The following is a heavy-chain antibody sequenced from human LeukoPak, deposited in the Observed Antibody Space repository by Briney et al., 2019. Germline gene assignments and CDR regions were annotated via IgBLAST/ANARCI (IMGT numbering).Heavy chain of an antibody. CDR2: LSGSGGGT. Sequence: GGALRLSCAVSGITLSNYGMSWGRQAPGKRLEWVAGLSGSGGGTNYADSVQGRFTISRDNPKNTLYLQMNSLRAEDTAVYCCAKYLDILTGYWDYFDYCGQGSLVTVSS. J-gene: IGHJ4*02. D-gene: IGHD3-9*01. CDR1: GITLSNYG. CDR3: AKYLDILTGYWDYFDY. V-gene: IGHV3-23*01.